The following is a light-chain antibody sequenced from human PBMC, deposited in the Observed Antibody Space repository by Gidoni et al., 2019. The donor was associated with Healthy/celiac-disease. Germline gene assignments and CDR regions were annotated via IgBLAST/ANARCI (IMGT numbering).Light chain of an antibody. CDR2: AAA. Sequence: DLQMTQSPSSLSASVGDRVTITCRASQRIRSYLNWYQQKQGKAPKHLIYAAASLQSGGPPRVSGSGSGTDFTLTISSLQPEDFATYYCQQSYSTPLYSFGQXTKLEIK. V-gene: IGKV1-39*01. J-gene: IGKJ2*03. CDR3: QQSYSTPLYS. CDR1: QRIRSY.